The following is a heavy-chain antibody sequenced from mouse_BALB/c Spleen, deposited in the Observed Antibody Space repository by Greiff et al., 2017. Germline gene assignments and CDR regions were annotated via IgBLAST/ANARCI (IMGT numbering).Heavy chain of an antibody. CDR3: ARSANWAFAY. J-gene: IGHJ3*01. D-gene: IGHD4-1*02. V-gene: IGHV3-2*02. CDR2: ISYSGST. CDR1: GYSITSDYA. Sequence: EVKLQESGPGLVKPSQSLSLTCTVTGYSITSDYAWNWIRQFPGNKLEWMGYISYSGSTSYNPSLKSRISITRDTSKNQFFLQLNSVTTEDTATYYCARSANWAFAYWGQGTLVTVSA.